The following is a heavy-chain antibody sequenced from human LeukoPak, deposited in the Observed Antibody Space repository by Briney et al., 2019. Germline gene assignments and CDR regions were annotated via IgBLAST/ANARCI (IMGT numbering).Heavy chain of an antibody. CDR3: ARDPGSLWFGELISYYYGMDV. D-gene: IGHD3-10*01. Sequence: GRSLRLSCAASGFTFSSYGMHWVRQAPGKGLEWVAVIWYDGSNKYYADSVKGRFTISRDNSKNMLYLQMNSLRAEDTAVYYCARDPGSLWFGELISYYYGMDVWGQGTTVTVSS. CDR2: IWYDGSNK. J-gene: IGHJ6*02. V-gene: IGHV3-33*01. CDR1: GFTFSSYG.